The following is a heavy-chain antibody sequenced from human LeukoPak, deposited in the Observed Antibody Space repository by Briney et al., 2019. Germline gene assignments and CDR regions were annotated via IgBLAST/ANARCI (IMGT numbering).Heavy chain of an antibody. J-gene: IGHJ4*02. Sequence: SETLSLTCAVYGGSFSGYYWSWIRQPPGKGLEGIGEINHSGSTNYNPSLKSRVTISVDTSKNQFSLKLSSVTAADTAVYYCARGPADYNKLKPGDRDGYNYKSKRTPFDYWGQGTLVTVSS. CDR1: GGSFSGYY. CDR3: ARGPADYNKLKPGDRDGYNYKSKRTPFDY. CDR2: INHSGST. D-gene: IGHD5-24*01. V-gene: IGHV4-34*01.